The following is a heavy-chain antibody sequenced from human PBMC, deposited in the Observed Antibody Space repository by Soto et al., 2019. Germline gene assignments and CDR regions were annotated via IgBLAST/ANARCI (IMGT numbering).Heavy chain of an antibody. J-gene: IGHJ5*02. Sequence: QVQLQESGPGLVKPSQTLSLTCSVSGASISSGDYYWSWIRQHPGKGLEWIGYIYDSGSTYYNPSLKSRVTISVDTSKNQFFLKLSSVTAADTAVYYCASIYDSSGYYYGNNWFDPWGQGTLVTVSS. D-gene: IGHD3-22*01. CDR2: IYDSGST. CDR3: ASIYDSSGYYYGNNWFDP. V-gene: IGHV4-31*03. CDR1: GASISSGDYY.